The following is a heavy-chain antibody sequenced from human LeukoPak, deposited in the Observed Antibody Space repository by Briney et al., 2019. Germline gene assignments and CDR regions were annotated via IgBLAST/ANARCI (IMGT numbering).Heavy chain of an antibody. CDR2: IYTGGST. CDR3: ARNSGDL. D-gene: IGHD4-23*01. Sequence: PSETLSLTCTVSGXSIKTYYWTWIRQPAGKGLEWIGRIYTGGSTSYNASLKSRVTMSVDTSKNQFSLRLTSVTAADTAVYYCARNSGDLWGQGILVTVSS. J-gene: IGHJ5*02. V-gene: IGHV4-4*07. CDR1: GXSIKTYY.